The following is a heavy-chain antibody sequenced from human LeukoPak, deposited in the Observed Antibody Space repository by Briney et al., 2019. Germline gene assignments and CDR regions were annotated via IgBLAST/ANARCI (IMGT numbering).Heavy chain of an antibody. CDR2: ISYDGSNK. V-gene: IGHV3-30-3*01. J-gene: IGHJ6*02. CDR1: GFTFSSYA. CDR3: ASQGGLLWFGELSGGMDV. D-gene: IGHD3-10*01. Sequence: GRSLRLSCAASGFTFSSYAMNWVRQAPGKGLEWVAFISYDGSNKYYADSVKGRFTISRDNSKNTLYLQMNSLRAEDMAVYYCASQGGLLWFGELSGGMDVWGQGTTVTVSS.